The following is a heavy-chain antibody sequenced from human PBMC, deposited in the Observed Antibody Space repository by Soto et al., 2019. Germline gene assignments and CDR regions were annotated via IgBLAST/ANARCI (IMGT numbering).Heavy chain of an antibody. D-gene: IGHD3-16*01. Sequence: PSETLSLTCTVSGGSISSYYWSWIRQPPGKGLEWIGYIYYSGSTNYNPSLKSRVTISVDTSKNQFSLKLSSVTAADTAVYYCARGGRWLPVWGQGTTVTV. CDR2: IYYSGST. V-gene: IGHV4-59*01. CDR3: ARGGRWLPV. J-gene: IGHJ6*02. CDR1: GGSISSYY.